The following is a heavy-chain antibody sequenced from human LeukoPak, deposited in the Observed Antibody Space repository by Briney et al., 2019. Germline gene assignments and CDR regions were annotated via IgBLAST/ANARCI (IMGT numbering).Heavy chain of an antibody. D-gene: IGHD1-1*01. CDR1: GGSISSYY. J-gene: IGHJ4*02. Sequence: PSETQSLTCTVSGGSISSYYWSWIRQPPGKGLEWIGYIYYSGSTNYNPSLKSRVTISVDTSKNQFSLKLSSVTAADTAVYYCARVRERYYFDYWGQGTLVTVSS. CDR3: ARVRERYYFDY. CDR2: IYYSGST. V-gene: IGHV4-59*01.